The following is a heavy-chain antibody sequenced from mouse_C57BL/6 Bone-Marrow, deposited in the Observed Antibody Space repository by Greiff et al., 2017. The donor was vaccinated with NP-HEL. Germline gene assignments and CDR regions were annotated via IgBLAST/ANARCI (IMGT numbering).Heavy chain of an antibody. CDR3: AGTGYFDY. Sequence: QVQLQQSGAELVRPGASVKLSCKASGYTFTDYYINWVKQRPGQGLEWIARIYPGSGNTYYNEKFKGKATLTAEKSSSTAYMQLSSLTSEDSAVYFCAGTGYFDYWGQGTTLTVSS. CDR2: IYPGSGNT. D-gene: IGHD4-1*01. CDR1: GYTFTDYY. J-gene: IGHJ2*01. V-gene: IGHV1-76*01.